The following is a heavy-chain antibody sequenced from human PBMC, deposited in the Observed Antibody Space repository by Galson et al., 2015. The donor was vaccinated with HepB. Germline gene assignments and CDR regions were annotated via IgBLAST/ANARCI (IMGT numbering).Heavy chain of an antibody. Sequence: SLRLSCAVSGFTFSGYNMNWVRQAPGKGLEWVSSISSSGTYIYYADSMRGRFTISRDNAKNSLYLQMNSLRAEDTAVYYCARDDGGSYPGPFNYWGQGTLVTVSS. CDR1: GFTFSGYN. D-gene: IGHD1-26*01. CDR3: ARDDGGSYPGPFNY. J-gene: IGHJ4*02. V-gene: IGHV3-21*01. CDR2: ISSSGTYI.